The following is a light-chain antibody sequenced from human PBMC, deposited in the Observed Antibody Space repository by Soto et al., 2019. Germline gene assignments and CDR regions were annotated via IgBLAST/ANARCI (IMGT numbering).Light chain of an antibody. Sequence: EIMMTQSPATLSVCQGESATLSCRASQSVSNNLAWYQHKPGQAPRLLIYYASTRATGIPARFSGSGSGTEFTLTISSLQSEDFALYYCQQYNDWPPITFGQGTRLEIK. CDR3: QQYNDWPPIT. CDR1: QSVSNN. J-gene: IGKJ5*01. V-gene: IGKV3-15*01. CDR2: YAS.